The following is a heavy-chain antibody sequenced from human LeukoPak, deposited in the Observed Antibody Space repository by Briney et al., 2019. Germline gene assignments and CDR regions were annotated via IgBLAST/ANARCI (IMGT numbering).Heavy chain of an antibody. D-gene: IGHD5-18*01. Sequence: SQTLSLTCTVSGGSISSGGYYWSWIRQPPGKGLEWIGYIYHGGSTYNNPSLKSRVSISVATSKNQFSLKLRSVTAADTALYYCAREGTRYNFDSWGQGTLVTVSS. CDR3: AREGTRYNFDS. CDR1: GGSISSGGYY. V-gene: IGHV4-30-2*01. CDR2: IYHGGST. J-gene: IGHJ4*02.